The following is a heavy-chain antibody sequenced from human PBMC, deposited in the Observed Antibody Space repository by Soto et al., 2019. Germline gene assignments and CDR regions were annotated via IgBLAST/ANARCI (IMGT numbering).Heavy chain of an antibody. V-gene: IGHV3-7*01. CDR2: MNADGSAR. J-gene: IGHJ3*01. D-gene: IGHD3-3*01. Sequence: GSLRLSFSASGFTFTTFWMTWVRQAPGNRLEWVANMNADGSARGYVDSVKGRFTISRDNAKNSLYLQMNSMRVEDTAVYYCVRDTRFGASDVWGPGTMVTVSS. CDR3: VRDTRFGASDV. CDR1: GFTFTTFW.